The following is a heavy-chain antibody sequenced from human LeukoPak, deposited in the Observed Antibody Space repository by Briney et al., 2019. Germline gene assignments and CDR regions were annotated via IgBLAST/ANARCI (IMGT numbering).Heavy chain of an antibody. Sequence: GASVKVSCKASGYTFTSYGISWVRQAPGQGLEWMGWISAYNGNTNYAQKLQGRVTMTTDTSTSTAYMELRSLRSDDTAVYYCARDLSIAAAGTQPKIDYWGQGTLVTVSS. J-gene: IGHJ4*02. CDR2: ISAYNGNT. CDR1: GYTFTSYG. D-gene: IGHD6-13*01. CDR3: ARDLSIAAAGTQPKIDY. V-gene: IGHV1-18*01.